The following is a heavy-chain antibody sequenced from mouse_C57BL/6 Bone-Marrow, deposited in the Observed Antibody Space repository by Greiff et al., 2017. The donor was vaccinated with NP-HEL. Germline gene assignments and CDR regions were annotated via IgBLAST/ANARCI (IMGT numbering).Heavy chain of an antibody. CDR3: AREGDGYSLAY. D-gene: IGHD2-3*01. J-gene: IGHJ3*01. CDR1: GFTFSDYG. CDR2: ISSGSSTI. Sequence: EVQGVESGGGLVKPGGSLKLSCAASGFTFSDYGMHWVRQAPEKGLEWVAYISSGSSTIYYADTVKGRFTISRDNAKNTLFLQMPSLRSEDTAMYYCAREGDGYSLAYWGQGTLVTVSA. V-gene: IGHV5-17*01.